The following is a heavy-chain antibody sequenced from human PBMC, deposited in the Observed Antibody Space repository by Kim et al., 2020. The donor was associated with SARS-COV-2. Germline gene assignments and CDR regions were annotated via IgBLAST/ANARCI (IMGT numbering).Heavy chain of an antibody. CDR3: ARDPGAIGNFDY. J-gene: IGHJ4*02. D-gene: IGHD3-10*01. V-gene: IGHV1-46*01. Sequence: NHAQKFRGRVTMTRDTSTNTVYMELSSLRSDDTAVYFCARDPGAIGNFDYWGQGTLVTVSS.